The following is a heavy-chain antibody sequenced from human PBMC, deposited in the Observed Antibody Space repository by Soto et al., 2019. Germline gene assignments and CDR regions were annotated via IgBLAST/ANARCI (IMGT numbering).Heavy chain of an antibody. V-gene: IGHV3-74*01. CDR3: ARGDICGGDCYRNYYYYGMDV. J-gene: IGHJ6*02. CDR2: INSDGSST. Sequence: GGSLRLSCAASGFTFSSYWMHWVRQAPGKGLVWVSRINSDGSSTSYADSVKGRFTISRDNAKNTLYLQMNSLRAEDTAVYYCARGDICGGDCYRNYYYYGMDVRGQGTTVTVSS. CDR1: GFTFSSYW. D-gene: IGHD2-21*02.